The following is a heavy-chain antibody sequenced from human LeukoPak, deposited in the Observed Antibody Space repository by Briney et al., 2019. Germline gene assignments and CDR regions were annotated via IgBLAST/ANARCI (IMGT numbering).Heavy chain of an antibody. D-gene: IGHD3-22*01. CDR1: GFTFTNYW. Sequence: GGSLRLPCAASGFTFTNYWMSWVRQAPGKGLEWVANIKQDGSENYYVETVKGRFTISRDNAKNSLYLQMNSLRAEDTAVYYCARDDSSAPGGSYYFDYWGRGTLVTVSS. J-gene: IGHJ4*02. CDR3: ARDDSSAPGGSYYFDY. CDR2: IKQDGSEN. V-gene: IGHV3-7*01.